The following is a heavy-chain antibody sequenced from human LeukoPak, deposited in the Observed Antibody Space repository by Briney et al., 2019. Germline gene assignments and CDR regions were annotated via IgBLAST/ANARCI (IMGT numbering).Heavy chain of an antibody. CDR2: IYSGGST. Sequence: GSLRLSCAASGFTVSSNYMSWVRQAPGKGLEWVSVIYSGGSTYYADSVKGRFTISRDNSKNTQYLQMNSLRAEDTAVYYCARGRVGAAMGDAFDIWGQGTMVTVSS. V-gene: IGHV3-53*01. D-gene: IGHD1-26*01. J-gene: IGHJ3*02. CDR1: GFTVSSNY. CDR3: ARGRVGAAMGDAFDI.